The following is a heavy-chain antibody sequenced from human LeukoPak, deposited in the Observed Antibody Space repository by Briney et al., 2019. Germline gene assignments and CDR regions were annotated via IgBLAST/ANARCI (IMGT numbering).Heavy chain of an antibody. CDR1: GGSISSYY. J-gene: IGHJ4*02. CDR3: ARGGATVQSYYFNY. CDR2: IYYSGST. Sequence: SETLSLTCTVSGGSISSYYWSWIRQPPGKGLEWIGYIYYSGSTNYNPSLKSRVTISVDTSKNQFSLKLSSVTAADTAVYYCARGGATVQSYYFNYWGQGTLVTVSS. D-gene: IGHD1-1*01. V-gene: IGHV4-59*01.